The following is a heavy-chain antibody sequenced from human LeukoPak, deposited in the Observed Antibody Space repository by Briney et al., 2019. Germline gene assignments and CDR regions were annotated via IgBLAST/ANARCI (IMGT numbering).Heavy chain of an antibody. CDR2: ISSSSSYI. D-gene: IGHD6-13*01. Sequence: GGSLRLSCAASGFTFSSYSMNWVRQAPGKGLEWVSSISSSSSYIYYADSVKGRFTISRDNAKNSLYLQMNSLRAEDTAVYYCASPISSSWYIDYWGQGTLVTVSS. CDR3: ASPISSSWYIDY. CDR1: GFTFSSYS. J-gene: IGHJ4*02. V-gene: IGHV3-21*01.